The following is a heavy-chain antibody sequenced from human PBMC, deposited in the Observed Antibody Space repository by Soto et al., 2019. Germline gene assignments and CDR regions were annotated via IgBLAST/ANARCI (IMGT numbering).Heavy chain of an antibody. D-gene: IGHD2-8*01. J-gene: IGHJ6*02. CDR2: IRSKAYGGTT. V-gene: IGHV3-49*03. CDR3: TRGYIVLMVYAIPPAYGMDV. CDR1: GFTFGDYA. Sequence: GGSLRLSCTASGFTFGDYAMSWFRQAPGKGLEWVGFIRSKAYGGTTEYAASVKGRFTISRDDSKSIAYLQMNSLKTEDTAVYYCTRGYIVLMVYAIPPAYGMDVWGQGTMVTVSS.